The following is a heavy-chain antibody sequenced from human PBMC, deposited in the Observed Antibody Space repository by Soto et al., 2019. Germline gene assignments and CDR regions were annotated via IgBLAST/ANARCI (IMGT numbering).Heavy chain of an antibody. CDR3: ARESTGDYGDYGAFDV. J-gene: IGHJ3*01. CDR1: GFTVSSNY. V-gene: IGHV3-53*01. Sequence: GGSLRLSCAASGFTVSSNYMSWVRQAPGKGLEWVSVIYSGGSTYYADSVKGRFTISRDNSKNTLYLQMNSLRAEDTAVYYCARESTGDYGDYGAFDVWGQGTMVTV. CDR2: IYSGGST. D-gene: IGHD4-17*01.